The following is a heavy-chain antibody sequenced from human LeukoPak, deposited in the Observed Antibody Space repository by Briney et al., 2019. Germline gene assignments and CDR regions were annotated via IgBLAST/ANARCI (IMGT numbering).Heavy chain of an antibody. CDR2: IYYSGST. Sequence: SETLSLTCTVSGGSISSYYWSWIRQPPGKGLEWIGYIYYSGSTNYNPSLKSRVTISVDTSKNQFSLKLSSVTAADTAVYYCARHRGYCSSTSCPPFDYWGQGTLVTVSS. J-gene: IGHJ4*02. CDR1: GGSISSYY. CDR3: ARHRGYCSSTSCPPFDY. V-gene: IGHV4-59*08. D-gene: IGHD2-2*01.